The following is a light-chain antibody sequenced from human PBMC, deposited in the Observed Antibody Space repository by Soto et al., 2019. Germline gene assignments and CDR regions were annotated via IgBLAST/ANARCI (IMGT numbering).Light chain of an antibody. CDR1: SSDVGGYKY. J-gene: IGLJ1*01. V-gene: IGLV2-8*01. CDR3: SSYAGSNNYV. CDR2: AVN. Sequence: QSVLTQPPSASGSPGQSVTISCTGTSSDVGGYKYVSWYQQYPGKAPKLMIYAVNKRPSGVPDRFSGSKSGNTASLTVSGLQAEYEADYYCSSYAGSNNYVFGTGTKGTVL.